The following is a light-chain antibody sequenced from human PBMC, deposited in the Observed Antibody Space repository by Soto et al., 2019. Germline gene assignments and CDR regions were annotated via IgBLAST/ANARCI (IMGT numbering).Light chain of an antibody. CDR1: QSVSSSY. CDR2: GVS. Sequence: EIGLTQSQGTLSLSPGERATLSCRASQSVSSSYLAWYQQKPGQAPRLHIYGVSSRATGIPDRFSGSGSGTDFTLTISRLEPEDFAVYYCQQYGSPSGTFGQGTQVEIK. V-gene: IGKV3-20*01. J-gene: IGKJ1*01. CDR3: QQYGSPSGT.